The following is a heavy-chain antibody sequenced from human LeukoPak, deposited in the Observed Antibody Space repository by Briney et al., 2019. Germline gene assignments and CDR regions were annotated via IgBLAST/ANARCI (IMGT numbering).Heavy chain of an antibody. CDR1: GGSFSGYY. D-gene: IGHD3-16*02. CDR2: INHSGST. Sequence: SETLSLTCAVYGGSFSGYYWSWIRQPPGKGLEWIGEINHSGSTNYNPSLKSRVTISVDTSRNQFSLKLSSVTAADTAVYYCARAGPDYDYVWGSYRMRRYCFDYWGQGTLVTVSS. J-gene: IGHJ4*02. CDR3: ARAGPDYDYVWGSYRMRRYCFDY. V-gene: IGHV4-34*01.